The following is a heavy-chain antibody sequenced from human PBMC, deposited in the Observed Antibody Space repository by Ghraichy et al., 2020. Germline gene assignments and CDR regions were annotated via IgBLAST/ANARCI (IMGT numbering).Heavy chain of an antibody. CDR2: IVGNGGDT. Sequence: GGSLRLSCAASGFTFSNFAMNWVRQAPGKGLEWVSGIVGNGGDTYYADSVKGRFTISRDNSKDRLYLQMNSLRDEDTAMYYCAKDLISGDGYWDIDFWGQGTLVTVSS. CDR3: AKDLISGDGYWDIDF. J-gene: IGHJ4*02. V-gene: IGHV3-23*01. CDR1: GFTFSNFA. D-gene: IGHD2-2*03.